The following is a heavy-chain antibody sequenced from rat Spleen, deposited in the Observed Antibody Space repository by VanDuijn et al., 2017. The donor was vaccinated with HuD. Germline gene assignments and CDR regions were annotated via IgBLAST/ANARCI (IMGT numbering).Heavy chain of an antibody. V-gene: IGHV3-3*01. CDR2: IDSAGST. CDR1: GYSITSNY. D-gene: IGHD1-12*01. J-gene: IGHJ2*01. CDR3: ARYRDSYGHVGIFDT. Sequence: EVQLQESGPGLVKPSQSLSLTCSVTGYSITSNYWGWIRKFPGNKLEWMGYIDSAGSTNYNPSLKSRISITRDTSKNQFFLQVNSVTTEDTATYYCARYRDSYGHVGIFDTWGQGVMVTVSS.